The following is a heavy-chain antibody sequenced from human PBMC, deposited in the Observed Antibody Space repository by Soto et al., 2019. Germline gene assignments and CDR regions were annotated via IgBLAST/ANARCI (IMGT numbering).Heavy chain of an antibody. D-gene: IGHD3-16*02. CDR2: IYWDDDK. CDR3: AHIPNCYQYDWFDP. V-gene: IGHV2-5*02. CDR1: GFSLTTRGVG. J-gene: IGHJ5*02. Sequence: QITLKESGPTLVKPTQTLTLTCTFSGFSLTTRGVGGGWIRQPPGKALECLALIYWDDDKRYSPSLQSTLSTTEDAPKSQVGLAMTYVDPVDTATYYCAHIPNCYQYDWFDPWGQGTLDSVSS.